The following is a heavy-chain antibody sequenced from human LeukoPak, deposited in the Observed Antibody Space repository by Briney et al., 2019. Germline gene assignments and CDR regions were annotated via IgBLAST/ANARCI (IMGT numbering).Heavy chain of an antibody. D-gene: IGHD6-13*01. J-gene: IGHJ4*02. CDR2: IWYDGSKK. CDR3: AKGGLAAAGIDY. CDR1: GFTFWNYG. Sequence: GRSLRLSCAASGFTFWNYGMHWVRQAPDKGLEWVTLIWYDGSKKYYADSVRGRFTISRDNSKNTVSLQMNNLSPEDTAVYYCAKGGLAAAGIDYWGQGTLVTVSS. V-gene: IGHV3-33*06.